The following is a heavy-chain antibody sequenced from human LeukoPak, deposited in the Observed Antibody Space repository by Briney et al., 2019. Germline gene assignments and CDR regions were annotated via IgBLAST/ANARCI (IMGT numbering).Heavy chain of an antibody. CDR3: ARRAYYYDSSGLRGYYYYMDV. V-gene: IGHV5-51*01. CDR1: GYSFTTYW. Sequence: GESLKISCKASGYSFTTYWIGWVRQMPGKGLEWMGIIYPGDSDTRYSPSFQGQVTISADKSISTAYLQWSSLKASDTAMYYCARRAYYYDSSGLRGYYYYMDVWGKGTTVTVSS. J-gene: IGHJ6*03. CDR2: IYPGDSDT. D-gene: IGHD3-22*01.